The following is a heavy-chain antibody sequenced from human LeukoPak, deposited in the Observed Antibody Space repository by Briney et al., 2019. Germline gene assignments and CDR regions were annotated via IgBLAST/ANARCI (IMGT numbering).Heavy chain of an antibody. Sequence: GGSLRLSCAASGCTFSSYGMHWVRQAPGQGLEWVAFIRYDGSNTYYADSVKGRFTISRDNSKNTLYLQMNSPRAEDTAVYYCANGEQRLGSYYYYGMDVWGQGTTVTVSS. CDR2: IRYDGSNT. CDR1: GCTFSSYG. V-gene: IGHV3-30*02. D-gene: IGHD6-25*01. J-gene: IGHJ6*02. CDR3: ANGEQRLGSYYYYGMDV.